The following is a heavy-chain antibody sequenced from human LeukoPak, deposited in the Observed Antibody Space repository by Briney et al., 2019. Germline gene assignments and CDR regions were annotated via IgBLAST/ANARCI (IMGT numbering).Heavy chain of an antibody. Sequence: GGSLRLSCAASGFTFSSYTMNWVRQPPGKGLEWVSNIGTSSTTIYYADSVKGRFTISRDNAKNSLYLQMNSLRADDTAGYYCARFAAGGSYYYYMDVWGKGTTVTVSS. CDR1: GFTFSSYT. CDR2: IGTSSTTI. J-gene: IGHJ6*03. D-gene: IGHD6-25*01. V-gene: IGHV3-48*01. CDR3: ARFAAGGSYYYYMDV.